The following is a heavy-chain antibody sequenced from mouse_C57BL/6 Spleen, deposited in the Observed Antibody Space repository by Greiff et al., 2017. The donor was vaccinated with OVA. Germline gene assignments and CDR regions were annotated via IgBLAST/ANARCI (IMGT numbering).Heavy chain of an antibody. Sequence: EVQLVESGAELVKPGASVKLSCTASGFNIKDYYMHWVKQRTEQGLEWIGRIDPDDGETKYAPNFQGKATITADTTSNTAYLQLSRQTYEDTTVYYGARPDGSSHYFDYWGQGTTLTVSS. D-gene: IGHD1-1*01. J-gene: IGHJ2*01. V-gene: IGHV14-2*01. CDR2: IDPDDGET. CDR3: ARPDGSSHYFDY. CDR1: GFNIKDYY.